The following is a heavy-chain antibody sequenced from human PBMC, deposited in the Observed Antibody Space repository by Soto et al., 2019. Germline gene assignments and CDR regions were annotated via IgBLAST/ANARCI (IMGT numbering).Heavy chain of an antibody. CDR1: GGSFSGYY. CDR2: INHSGST. Sequence: SETLSLTCAVYGGSFSGYYWSWIRQPPGKGLEWIGEINHSGSTNYNPSLKSRVTISVDTSKNQFSLKLSSVTAADTAVYYCARGGRGITMVRGVNRPFDYWGQGTLVTVYS. V-gene: IGHV4-34*01. J-gene: IGHJ4*02. CDR3: ARGGRGITMVRGVNRPFDY. D-gene: IGHD3-10*01.